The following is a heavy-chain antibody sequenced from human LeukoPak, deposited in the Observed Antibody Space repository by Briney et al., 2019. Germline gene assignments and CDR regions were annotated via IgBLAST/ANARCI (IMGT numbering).Heavy chain of an antibody. CDR1: GYTLTELS. CDR2: FDPEDGET. J-gene: IGHJ4*02. Sequence: GAPVKVSCKVSGYTLTELSMHWVRQAPGKGLEWMGGFDPEDGETIYAQKFQGRVTMTEDTSTDTAYMELSSLRSEDTAVYYCATIVRGEFSFDYWGQGTLVTVSS. V-gene: IGHV1-24*01. CDR3: ATIVRGEFSFDY. D-gene: IGHD3-10*01.